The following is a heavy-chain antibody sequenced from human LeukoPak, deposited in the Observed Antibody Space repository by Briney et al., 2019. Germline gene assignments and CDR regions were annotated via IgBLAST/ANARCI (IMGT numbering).Heavy chain of an antibody. CDR1: GFTFSAYN. V-gene: IGHV3-21*01. Sequence: PGGSLRLSCAASGFTFSAYNMNWVRRTPGKGLEWVSSITTSSTYMFYADSVRGRFTISRDNAENSLYLQMNSLTAEDTAVYYCVRAYHPGGWFDPWGQGTLVTVSS. CDR2: ITTSSTYM. CDR3: VRAYHPGGWFDP. D-gene: IGHD2-21*01. J-gene: IGHJ5*02.